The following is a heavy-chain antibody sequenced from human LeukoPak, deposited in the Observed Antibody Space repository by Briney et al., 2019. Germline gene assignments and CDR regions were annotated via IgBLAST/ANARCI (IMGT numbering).Heavy chain of an antibody. CDR2: IRNDGSNK. J-gene: IGHJ4*02. CDR3: VRDRGWLQFLDS. D-gene: IGHD5-12*01. Sequence: PGRSLRLPCAASGLTFSNHGMHWVRQAPGKGLEWVALIRNDGSNKYYADSVEGRFTISRDNSKDTLYLQMNSLRVEDTAVYYCVRDRGWLQFLDSWGQGTLVTVSS. V-gene: IGHV3-33*01. CDR1: GLTFSNHG.